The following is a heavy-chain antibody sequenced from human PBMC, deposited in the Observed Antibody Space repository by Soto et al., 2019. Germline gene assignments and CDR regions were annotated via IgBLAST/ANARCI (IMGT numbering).Heavy chain of an antibody. CDR2: INTDGTTT. V-gene: IGHV3-74*01. CDR1: GFNFSRYW. CDR3: VRERDDYSYYWFDP. D-gene: IGHD3-10*01. Sequence: EVQLVESGGDLVQPGGSLRLSCAASGFNFSRYWMHWVRQAPGKGLIWVSRINTDGTTTTYADLVKGRFTISRDNAKNTLFLQMNSLRVEDTAGYFWVRERDDYSYYWFDPWGQGTLVTVSS. J-gene: IGHJ5*02.